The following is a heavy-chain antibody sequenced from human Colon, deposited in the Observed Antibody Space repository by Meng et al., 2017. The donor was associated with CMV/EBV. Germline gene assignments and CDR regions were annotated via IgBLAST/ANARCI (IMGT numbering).Heavy chain of an antibody. CDR2: ISYSEST. V-gene: IGHV4-31*03. Sequence: CTVSGAAVISHNYFWSWLRQHPGKGLEWIAYISYSESTYFNPSLKSRVSISLDTSKNQFSLRLSSVAAADTAVYYCAKGGGIQYFDFWGQGTLVTVSS. J-gene: IGHJ4*02. D-gene: IGHD3-16*01. CDR3: AKGGGIQYFDF. CDR1: GAAVISHNYF.